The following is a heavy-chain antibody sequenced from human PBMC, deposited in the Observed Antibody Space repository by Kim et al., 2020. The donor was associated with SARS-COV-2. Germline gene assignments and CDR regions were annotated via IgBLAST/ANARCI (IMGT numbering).Heavy chain of an antibody. CDR1: GYSFTSYW. D-gene: IGHD6-19*01. J-gene: IGHJ3*02. V-gene: IGHV5-51*01. CDR2: IYPGDSDT. CDR3: ARDWGYSSGWYLAFDI. Sequence: GESLKISCKGSGYSFTSYWIGWVRQMPGKGLEWMGIIYPGDSDTRYSPSFQGQVTISADKSISTAYLQWSSLKASDTAMYYCARDWGYSSGWYLAFDIWGQGTMVTVSS.